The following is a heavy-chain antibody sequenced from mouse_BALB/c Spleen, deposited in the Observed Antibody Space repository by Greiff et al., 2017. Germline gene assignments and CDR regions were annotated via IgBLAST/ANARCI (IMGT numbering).Heavy chain of an antibody. D-gene: IGHD2-4*01. CDR1: GFTFSSYT. CDR2: ISSGGSYT. Sequence: DVKLVESGGGLVKPGGSLKLSCAASGFTFSSYTMSWVRQTPEKRLEWVATISSGGSYTYYPDSVKGRFTISRDNAKNTLYLQMSSLKSEDTAMYYCTREDYDYDGSWYFDVWGAGTTVTVSS. V-gene: IGHV5-6-4*01. J-gene: IGHJ1*01. CDR3: TREDYDYDGSWYFDV.